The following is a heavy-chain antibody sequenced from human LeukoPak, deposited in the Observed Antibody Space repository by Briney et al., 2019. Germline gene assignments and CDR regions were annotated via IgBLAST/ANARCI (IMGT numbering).Heavy chain of an antibody. CDR1: GFTFSGYG. CDR2: ISYDGSNK. Sequence: PGGSLRLSCAASGFTFSGYGMHWVRQAPGKGLEWVAVISYDGSNKYYADSVKGRFTISRNNSKNTLYLQMNSLRAEDTAVYYCAKNRPGHSSGQPYYFDYWGQGTLVTVSS. V-gene: IGHV3-30*18. J-gene: IGHJ4*02. D-gene: IGHD3-22*01. CDR3: AKNRPGHSSGQPYYFDY.